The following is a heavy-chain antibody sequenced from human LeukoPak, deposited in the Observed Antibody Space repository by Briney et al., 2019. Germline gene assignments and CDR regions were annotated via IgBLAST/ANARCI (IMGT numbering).Heavy chain of an antibody. CDR3: ARDLGQWLGYFDY. CDR2: IYYSGST. V-gene: IGHV4-59*01. J-gene: IGHJ4*02. CDR1: GGSISSYY. Sequence: SETLSLTCTVSGGSISSYYWSWIRQPPGKGLEWIGYIYYSGSTNHNPSLKSRVTISVDTSKNQFSLKLSSVTAADTAVYYCARDLGQWLGYFDYWGQGTLVTVSS. D-gene: IGHD6-19*01.